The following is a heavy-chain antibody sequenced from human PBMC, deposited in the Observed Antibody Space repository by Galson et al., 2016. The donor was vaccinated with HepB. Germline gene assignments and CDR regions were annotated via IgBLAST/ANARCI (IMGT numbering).Heavy chain of an antibody. CDR3: ARDNWGIDY. V-gene: IGHV3-7*03. D-gene: IGHD7-27*01. Sequence: SLRLSCAASEFTFSSYSMNWARQAPGKGLEWVAKIEHDGSGTYYVDSVKGRFTISRDNAENSLYLQMNSLRAEDTAVYYCARDNWGIDYLGQGTLVTVSS. J-gene: IGHJ4*02. CDR1: EFTFSSYS. CDR2: IEHDGSGT.